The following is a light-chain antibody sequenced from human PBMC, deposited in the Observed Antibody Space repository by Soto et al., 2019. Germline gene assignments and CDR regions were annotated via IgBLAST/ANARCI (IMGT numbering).Light chain of an antibody. Sequence: EILMTQSPASLSVSPGENATLSCRASQRVSTNLVWYQQKLGQSPRLLIYDASTRPTGIPARFGGMGSGTQFTLTITSLQSEDSAFYYCQQYHKWPPLTFGGGTQVEI. CDR3: QQYHKWPPLT. V-gene: IGKV3-15*01. CDR2: DAS. J-gene: IGKJ4*01. CDR1: QRVSTN.